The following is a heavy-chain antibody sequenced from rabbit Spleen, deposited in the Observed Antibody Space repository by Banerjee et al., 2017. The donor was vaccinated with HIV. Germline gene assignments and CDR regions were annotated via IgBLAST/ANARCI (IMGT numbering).Heavy chain of an antibody. D-gene: IGHD4-1*01. CDR3: ARDLAGVVGWNFVL. V-gene: IGHV1S45*01. CDR2: ITTISSGA. J-gene: IGHJ4*01. CDR1: GFSFSNGYV. Sequence: QQQVEESGGGMVKPGASLRLTCTAAGFSFSNGYVMCWVRQAPGKVLEWISCITTISSGAVYATWAKGRFTISGASWTTVSLQMTSLAAADTSIYFCARDLAGVVGWNFVLWGPGTLVTVS.